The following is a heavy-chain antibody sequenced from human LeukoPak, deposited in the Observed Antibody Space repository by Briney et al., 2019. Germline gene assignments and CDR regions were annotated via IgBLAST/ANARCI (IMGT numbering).Heavy chain of an antibody. V-gene: IGHV1-2*02. Sequence: ASVKVSCKASGYTFTGYYMHWVRQAPGQGLEWMGWINPNSGGTNYAQKFQGRVTMTRDTSISTAYMELSRLRSDDTAVYYCARGRGYCSSTSCYLDNWFDPWGQGTLVTVSS. D-gene: IGHD2-2*01. J-gene: IGHJ5*02. CDR2: INPNSGGT. CDR3: ARGRGYCSSTSCYLDNWFDP. CDR1: GYTFTGYY.